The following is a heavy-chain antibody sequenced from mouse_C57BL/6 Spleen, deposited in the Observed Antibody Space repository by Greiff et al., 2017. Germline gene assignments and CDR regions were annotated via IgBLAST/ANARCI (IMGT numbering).Heavy chain of an antibody. Sequence: EVMLVESGGGLVQPGGSLKLSCAASGFTFSDYYMYWVRQTPEKRLEWVAYISNGGGSTYYPDTVKGRFTIPRDNAKNTLYLQMSRLKSEDTAMYYCARRDSYYFDYWGQGTTLTVSS. J-gene: IGHJ2*01. CDR2: ISNGGGST. V-gene: IGHV5-12*01. CDR3: ARRDSYYFDY. CDR1: GFTFSDYY.